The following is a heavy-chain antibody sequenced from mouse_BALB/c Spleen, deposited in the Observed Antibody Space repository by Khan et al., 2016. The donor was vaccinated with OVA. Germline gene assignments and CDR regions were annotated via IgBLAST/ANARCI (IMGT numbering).Heavy chain of an antibody. D-gene: IGHD4-1*01. Sequence: EVQLQQPGPELVEPGASVKMSCKASGYTFTNYVMHWVKQKPGQGLEWIGYINPYNAGTRYNEKFKGKATLTSDISSTTASMELSSLTSEDSAVYYCAREASSWDFSFPYWGQGTLVTVST. V-gene: IGHV1S136*01. J-gene: IGHJ3*01. CDR1: GYTFTNYV. CDR3: AREASSWDFSFPY. CDR2: INPYNAGT.